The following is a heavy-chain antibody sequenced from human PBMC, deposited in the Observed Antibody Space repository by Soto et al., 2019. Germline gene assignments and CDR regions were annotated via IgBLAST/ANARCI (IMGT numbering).Heavy chain of an antibody. Sequence: QVQLVQSGAEVKKPGASVKVSCKASGYTFTSYGISWVRQAPGQGLEWMGWISAYNGNTNYAQKLQGRVTMTTDTSTSTAYRELRSLRSDDTAVYYCARALLLYDYIWGSYRTFDYWGQGTLVTVSS. CDR2: ISAYNGNT. J-gene: IGHJ4*02. CDR3: ARALLLYDYIWGSYRTFDY. V-gene: IGHV1-18*01. CDR1: GYTFTSYG. D-gene: IGHD3-16*02.